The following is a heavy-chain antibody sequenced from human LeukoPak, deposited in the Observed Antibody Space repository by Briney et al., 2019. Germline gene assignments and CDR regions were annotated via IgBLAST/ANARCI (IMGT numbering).Heavy chain of an antibody. CDR2: IYSGGST. CDR3: AKDRGSSWIYYFDY. CDR1: GFTVSSNY. D-gene: IGHD6-13*01. Sequence: PGGSLRLSCAASGFTVSSNYMSWVRQAPGKGLEWVSVIYSGGSTYYADSVKGRFTISRDNSKNTLYPQMNSLRAEDTAVYYCAKDRGSSWIYYFDYWGQGTLVTVSS. J-gene: IGHJ4*02. V-gene: IGHV3-53*01.